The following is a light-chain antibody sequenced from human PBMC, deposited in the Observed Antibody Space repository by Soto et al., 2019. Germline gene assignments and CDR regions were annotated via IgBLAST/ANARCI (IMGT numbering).Light chain of an antibody. Sequence: QSALTQPASVSGSPGQSITISCTGSSSDVGGYKYVSWYQQFPGKAPKDMIYEVSNRPSGVSNRFSGSKSGNTASLTISGLQAEDEADYYCSSYTSISTLVFGGGTKLTVL. CDR2: EVS. J-gene: IGLJ2*01. V-gene: IGLV2-14*01. CDR1: SSDVGGYKY. CDR3: SSYTSISTLV.